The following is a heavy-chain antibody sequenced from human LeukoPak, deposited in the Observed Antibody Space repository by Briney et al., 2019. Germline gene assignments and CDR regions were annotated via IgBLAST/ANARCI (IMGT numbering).Heavy chain of an antibody. CDR3: ARSIAARPFDY. J-gene: IGHJ4*02. D-gene: IGHD6-6*01. CDR2: IIPILGIA. Sequence: ASVKVSCKASGGTFSSNAITWVRQAPGQGLEWMGRIIPILGIANYAQKFQGRVTITADKSTSTAYMELSSLRSEDTAVYYCARSIAARPFDYWGQGTLVTVSS. CDR1: GGTFSSNA. V-gene: IGHV1-69*04.